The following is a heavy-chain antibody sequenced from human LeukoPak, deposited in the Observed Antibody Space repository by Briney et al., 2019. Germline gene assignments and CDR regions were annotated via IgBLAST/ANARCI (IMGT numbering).Heavy chain of an antibody. D-gene: IGHD3-22*01. CDR1: GYTFTGYY. CDR3: AKDAEVYYYDSSGSSYFDY. Sequence: ASVKVSCKASGYTFTGYYMHWVRQAPGQGLEWMGIINPSGGSTSYAQKFQGRVTMTRDMSTSTVYLELSSLRSEDTAVYFCAKDAEVYYYDSSGSSYFDYWGQGTLVTVSS. CDR2: INPSGGST. V-gene: IGHV1-46*01. J-gene: IGHJ4*02.